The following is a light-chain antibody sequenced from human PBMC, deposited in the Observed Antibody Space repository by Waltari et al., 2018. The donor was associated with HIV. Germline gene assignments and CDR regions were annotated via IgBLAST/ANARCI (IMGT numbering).Light chain of an antibody. J-gene: IGLJ2*01. V-gene: IGLV7-46*01. CDR1: TGTVTSDHH. Sequence: QTVVTQEPSLTVSTGGTVTLTCGSTTGTVTSDHHPYWLQQKPGQAPRTLVYDATEKHSWTPARFSPSFLGGKASLTLTAAQPEDEADYYCLLSYGSVRLFGGGTRLTV. CDR2: DAT. CDR3: LLSYGSVRL.